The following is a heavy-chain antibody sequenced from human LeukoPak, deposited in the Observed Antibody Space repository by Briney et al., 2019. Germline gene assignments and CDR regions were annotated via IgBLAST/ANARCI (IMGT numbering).Heavy chain of an antibody. CDR2: FDPEDGET. J-gene: IGHJ4*02. V-gene: IGHV1-24*01. Sequence: ASVKVSCKVSGYTLTELSMHWVRQAPGKGLEWMGGFDPEDGETIYAQKFQGRVTMTEDTSTDTAYMELSSLRSEDTAVYYCATPLWGCSGGSCYIALGYWGQGTLVTVSS. CDR1: GYTLTELS. CDR3: ATPLWGCSGGSCYIALGY. D-gene: IGHD2-15*01.